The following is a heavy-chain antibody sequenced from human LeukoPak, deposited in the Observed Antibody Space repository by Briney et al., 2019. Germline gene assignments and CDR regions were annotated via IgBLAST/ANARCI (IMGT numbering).Heavy chain of an antibody. V-gene: IGHV3-30-3*01. CDR3: ARDYCSSTSCYGMDV. Sequence: PGGSLRLSCAASGFTFSSYAMHWVRQAPGKGLEWVAVISYDGSNKYYADSVKGQFTISRDNSKNTLYLQMNSLRAEDTAVYYCARDYCSSTSCYGMDVWGQGTTVTVSS. CDR1: GFTFSSYA. CDR2: ISYDGSNK. J-gene: IGHJ6*02. D-gene: IGHD2-2*01.